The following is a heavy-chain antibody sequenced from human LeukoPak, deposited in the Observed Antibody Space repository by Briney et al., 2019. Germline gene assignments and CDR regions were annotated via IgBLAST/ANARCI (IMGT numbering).Heavy chain of an antibody. D-gene: IGHD3-10*01. CDR1: GFSLNNYD. V-gene: IGHV3-23*01. J-gene: IGHJ5*02. CDR2: INENGDRT. CDR3: ARKGHSGSGSYYDP. Sequence: AGGSLRLSCAASGFSLNNYDMSWVRQAPGMGLEWVSAINENGDRTYYADSVKDRFTISKDNSKNTVYLQMNSLRLDDTAVYYCARKGHSGSGSYYDPWGQGTLVTVFS.